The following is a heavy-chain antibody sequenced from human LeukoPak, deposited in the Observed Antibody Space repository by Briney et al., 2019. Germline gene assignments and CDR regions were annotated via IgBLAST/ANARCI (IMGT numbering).Heavy chain of an antibody. J-gene: IGHJ4*02. D-gene: IGHD1-26*01. V-gene: IGHV4-4*07. CDR3: AGGGATNWAYYFDY. CDR2: IYTSGST. Sequence: KPSETLSLICTVSGGSIGSYYWSWIRQPAGKGLEWTGRIYTSGSTNYNPSLKSRVTMSVDTSKNQFSLKLSSVTAADTAVYYCAGGGATNWAYYFDYWGQGTLVTVSS. CDR1: GGSIGSYY.